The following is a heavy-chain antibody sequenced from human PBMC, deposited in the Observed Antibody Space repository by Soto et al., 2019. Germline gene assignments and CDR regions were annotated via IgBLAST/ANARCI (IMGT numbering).Heavy chain of an antibody. CDR1: GYTFTSYA. CDR3: ASYGSGSRTAPPYYAMDV. CDR2: INAGNGNT. V-gene: IGHV1-3*01. J-gene: IGHJ6*02. D-gene: IGHD3-10*01. Sequence: ASVKVSCKASGYTFTSYAMHWVRQAPGQRLEWMGWINAGNGNTKYSQKFQGRVTITRDTSASTAYMELSSLRSEDTAVYYCASYGSGSRTAPPYYAMDVWGQGTTVTVSS.